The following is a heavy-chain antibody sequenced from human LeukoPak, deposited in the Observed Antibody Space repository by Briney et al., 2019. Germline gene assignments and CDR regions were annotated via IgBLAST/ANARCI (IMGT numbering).Heavy chain of an antibody. CDR1: GFTFSSYW. CDR2: IKQDGSNK. J-gene: IGHJ4*02. Sequence: GGSLRLSCAASGFTFSSYWMSWVRQAPGKGLEWVANIKQDGSNKYYADSVKGRSTISRDNSKNTLYLQMNSLRAEDTAVYYCAKDKGHTVATIMGVGDYWGQGTLVTVSS. CDR3: AKDKGHTVATIMGVGDY. D-gene: IGHD5-12*01. V-gene: IGHV3-7*01.